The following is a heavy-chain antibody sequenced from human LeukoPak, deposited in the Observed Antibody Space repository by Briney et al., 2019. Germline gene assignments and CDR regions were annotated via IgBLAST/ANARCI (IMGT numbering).Heavy chain of an antibody. D-gene: IGHD2-2*01. CDR2: INHSGST. V-gene: IGHV4-34*01. CDR1: GGSFSVYY. J-gene: IGHJ4*02. Sequence: SETLSLTCAVYGGSFSVYYWSWIRQPPGKGLEWIGEINHSGSTNYNPSLKSRVTISVDTSKNQFSLKLSSVTAADTAVYYCARVLTMGYCSSTSCNRPYFDYWGQGTLVTVSS. CDR3: ARVLTMGYCSSTSCNRPYFDY.